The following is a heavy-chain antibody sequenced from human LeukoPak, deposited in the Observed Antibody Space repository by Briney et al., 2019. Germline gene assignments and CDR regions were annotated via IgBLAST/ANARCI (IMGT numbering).Heavy chain of an antibody. CDR3: ARERGAVAFDY. D-gene: IGHD6-19*01. CDR1: GGSISSYY. Sequence: KPSETLSLTCTVSGGSISSYYWSWIRQPPGKGLEWIGYIYYSGSTNYNPSLKSRVTISVDTSKNQFSLKLSSVTAADTAVYYCARERGAVAFDYWGQGTLVTASS. J-gene: IGHJ4*02. CDR2: IYYSGST. V-gene: IGHV4-59*01.